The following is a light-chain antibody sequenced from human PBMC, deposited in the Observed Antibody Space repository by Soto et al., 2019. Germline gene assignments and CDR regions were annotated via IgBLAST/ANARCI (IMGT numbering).Light chain of an antibody. V-gene: IGLV1-40*01. CDR2: ANS. J-gene: IGLJ2*01. CDR1: SSNIGAGYD. CDR3: QTYDSGLSAVV. Sequence: QSVLTQPPSVSGAPGQRVTVSCTGSSSNIGAGYDVHWYQQFPGTVPKLLIYANSNRPSGVPDRVSGSKSGTSASLAITGLQAEDEADYYCQTYDSGLSAVVFGGGTKVTVL.